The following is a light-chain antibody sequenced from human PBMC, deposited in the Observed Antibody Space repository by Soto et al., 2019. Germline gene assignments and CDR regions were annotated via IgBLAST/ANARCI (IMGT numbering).Light chain of an antibody. Sequence: EIVLTQSPGTLSLSPGERATLSCRAGQSVSSIYLACYQQIPGQAPRLLIYGASTRATGTPSRFSGSGSGTEFTLTIIILQSEYFAVYYCQQYNNWPFTFGPGTKVDI. CDR1: QSVSSIY. V-gene: IGKV3-15*01. CDR3: QQYNNWPFT. J-gene: IGKJ3*01. CDR2: GAS.